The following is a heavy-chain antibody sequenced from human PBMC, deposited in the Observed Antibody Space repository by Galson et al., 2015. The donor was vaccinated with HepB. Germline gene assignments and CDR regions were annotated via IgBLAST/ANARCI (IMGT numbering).Heavy chain of an antibody. CDR1: GGPFSNFY. V-gene: IGHV4-34*01. CDR3: ARGFGHRGVMRFYYYGLDV. D-gene: IGHD3-16*01. J-gene: IGHJ6*02. Sequence: ETLSLTCAVYGGPFSNFYWTWIRQPPGKGLEWIGEINHSGTANYNPSLKSRVTMSVDASNNEVSLRLDSVTAADTALYYCARGFGHRGVMRFYYYGLDVWGPGTTVTVSS. CDR2: INHSGTA.